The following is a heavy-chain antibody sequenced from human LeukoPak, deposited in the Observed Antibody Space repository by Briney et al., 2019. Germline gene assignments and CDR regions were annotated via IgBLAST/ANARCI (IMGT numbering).Heavy chain of an antibody. J-gene: IGHJ5*02. CDR3: ARDVGYCSSTSCYTNWFDP. V-gene: IGHV1-69*04. CDR2: IIPILGIA. Sequence: GASVKVSCKASGGTFSSYAISWVRQAPGQGLEWMGRIIPILGIANYAQKFQGRVTITADKSTSTAYMELSSLRSEDTAVYYCARDVGYCSSTSCYTNWFDPWGQGTLVTVSS. CDR1: GGTFSSYA. D-gene: IGHD2-2*01.